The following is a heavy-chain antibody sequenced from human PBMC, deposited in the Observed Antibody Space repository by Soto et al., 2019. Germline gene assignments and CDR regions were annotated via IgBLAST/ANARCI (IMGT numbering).Heavy chain of an antibody. J-gene: IGHJ6*03. CDR2: INAGNGNT. CDR1: GYTFTSYA. D-gene: IGHD2-15*01. CDR3: ARGYCSGGSCYSYYYMDV. Sequence: GXSVKVSLNAPGYTFTSYAMHWVRQSPGQRLEWMGWINAGNGNTKYSQKFQGRVTITRDTSASTAYMELSSLRSEDTAVYYCARGYCSGGSCYSYYYMDVWGKGTTVTVSS. V-gene: IGHV1-3*01.